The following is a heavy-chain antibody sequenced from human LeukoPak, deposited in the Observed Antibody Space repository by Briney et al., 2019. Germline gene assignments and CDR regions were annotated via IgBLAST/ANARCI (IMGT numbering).Heavy chain of an antibody. CDR1: GGSISSGGYY. D-gene: IGHD3-22*01. CDR3: ARERITMIVVDLSGPDAFDI. Sequence: SETLSLTCTVSGGSISSGGYYWSWIRQHPGKGLEWIGYIYYSGSTYYNPSLKSRVTISVDTSKNQFSLKLSSVTAADTAVYYCARERITMIVVDLSGPDAFDIWGQGTMVTVSS. V-gene: IGHV4-31*03. J-gene: IGHJ3*02. CDR2: IYYSGST.